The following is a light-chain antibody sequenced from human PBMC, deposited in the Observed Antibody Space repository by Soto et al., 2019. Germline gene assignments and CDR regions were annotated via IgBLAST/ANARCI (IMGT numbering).Light chain of an antibody. J-gene: IGKJ2*01. Sequence: DIVMTQSPLSLPVTTGEPASISCRSSQSLLHSNGYNYLDWYLQKPGQSPQLLIYLGSNRASGGTDRFSGSGSGTEFTLKISRVEAEDVGVYYCMQALQTPYTVGQGTKLEI. CDR1: QSLLHSNGYNY. V-gene: IGKV2-28*01. CDR3: MQALQTPYT. CDR2: LGS.